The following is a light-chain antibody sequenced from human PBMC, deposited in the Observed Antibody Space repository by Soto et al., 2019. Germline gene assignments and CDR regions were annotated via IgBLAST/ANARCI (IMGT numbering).Light chain of an antibody. V-gene: IGKV1-6*01. Sequence: PLNPSPSYLSASVGDRVTITCRASQGIRTDLGWYQQSPGKAPKVLIVGASTLQSGVPSRFSGSGSGTDFTLTISSLQPEDVAAYYCQNYNSAFWTFGQGTKVGIK. CDR2: GAS. CDR1: QGIRTD. CDR3: QNYNSAFWT. J-gene: IGKJ1*01.